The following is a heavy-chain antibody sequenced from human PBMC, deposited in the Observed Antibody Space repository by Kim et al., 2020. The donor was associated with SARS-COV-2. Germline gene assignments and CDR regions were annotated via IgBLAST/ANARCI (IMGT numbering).Heavy chain of an antibody. D-gene: IGHD1-1*01. V-gene: IGHV4-59*13. J-gene: IGHJ4*02. CDR3: AISPNDWNPVY. CDR2: IYYSGST. Sequence: SETLSLTCTVSGGSISSYYWSWIRQPPGKVLEWIGYIYYSGSTNYNPSLKSRVTISVDTSKNQFSLKLSSVTAVDTAVYYCAISPNDWNPVYWGQGTLVTVSS. CDR1: GGSISSYY.